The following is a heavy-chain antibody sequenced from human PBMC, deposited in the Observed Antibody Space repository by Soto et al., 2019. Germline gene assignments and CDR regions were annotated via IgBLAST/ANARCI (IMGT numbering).Heavy chain of an antibody. Sequence: EVQLVESGGGLVQPGGSLRLSCAASGFTVSSHYMSWVRQAPGKGLEWVSVIYSGGSTYYADSVKGRFTISRDNSKNTLYLQMNSLRAEDTAVYYCARGCSGGSCYSPSAEYFQHWGQGTLVTVSS. CDR3: ARGCSGGSCYSPSAEYFQH. J-gene: IGHJ1*01. CDR2: IYSGGST. CDR1: GFTVSSHY. V-gene: IGHV3-66*01. D-gene: IGHD2-15*01.